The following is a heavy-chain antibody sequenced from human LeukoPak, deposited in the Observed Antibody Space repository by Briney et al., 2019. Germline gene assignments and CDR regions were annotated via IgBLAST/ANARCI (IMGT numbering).Heavy chain of an antibody. J-gene: IGHJ4*02. Sequence: SETLSLTCTVCGGSINSYYWRWLRQPPGKGLVWIGYIYYSGSTNYNPSLKRRITISVDTSKNQFSLKLSSVTAADAAVYSCARARGFEYSAREFDYWGQGTLVTVSS. V-gene: IGHV4-59*12. CDR3: ARARGFEYSAREFDY. CDR2: IYYSGST. D-gene: IGHD6-6*01. CDR1: GGSINSYY.